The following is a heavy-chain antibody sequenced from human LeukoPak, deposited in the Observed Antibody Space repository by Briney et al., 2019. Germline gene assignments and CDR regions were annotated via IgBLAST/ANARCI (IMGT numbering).Heavy chain of an antibody. D-gene: IGHD2-15*01. Sequence: PGGSLRLSRAASGFTFSSYWMSWVRQGPGKGLEWVANMKQDGSEKYYVDSVKGRFTISRDNAKNSLYLQMNSLRAEDTAVYYCAREMVMLGYCSGGSCYSGAFDIWGQGTMVTVSS. CDR3: AREMVMLGYCSGGSCYSGAFDI. V-gene: IGHV3-7*03. CDR2: MKQDGSEK. CDR1: GFTFSSYW. J-gene: IGHJ3*02.